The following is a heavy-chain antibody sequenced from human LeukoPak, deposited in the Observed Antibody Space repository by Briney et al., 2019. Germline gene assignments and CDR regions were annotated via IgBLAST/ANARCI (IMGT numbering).Heavy chain of an antibody. D-gene: IGHD1-7*01. CDR2: IYPGDSDT. J-gene: IGHJ4*02. V-gene: IGHV5-51*01. CDR1: GYSFTSYW. CDR3: ARQDWNYDGLFDY. Sequence: GESLKISCKGSGYSFTSYWIGWVRQMPGEGLEWRVIIYPGDSDTRYSPSFQGQVTISADKSISTAYLQWSSPKASDTAMYYCARQDWNYDGLFDYWGQGTLVTVSS.